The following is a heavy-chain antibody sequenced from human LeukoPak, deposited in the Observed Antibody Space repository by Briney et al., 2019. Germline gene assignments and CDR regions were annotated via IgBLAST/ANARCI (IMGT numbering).Heavy chain of an antibody. Sequence: ASVKVSCKASGYTFTSYAMNWVRQAPGQGLEWMGWINTNTGNPTYAQGFTGRFVFSLDTSVSTAYLQISSLKAEDTAVYYCARDSPYGDYVAFPWTPIDYWGQGTLVTVSS. J-gene: IGHJ4*02. CDR3: ARDSPYGDYVAFPWTPIDY. D-gene: IGHD4-17*01. V-gene: IGHV7-4-1*02. CDR2: INTNTGNP. CDR1: GYTFTSYA.